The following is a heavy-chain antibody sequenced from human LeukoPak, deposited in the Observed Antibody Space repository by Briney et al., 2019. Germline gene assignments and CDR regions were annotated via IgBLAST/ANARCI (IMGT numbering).Heavy chain of an antibody. CDR3: ARGGVGEWPEI. CDR2: ISPSGGRV. CDR1: GGTFSSYA. Sequence: ASVKVSCKASGGTFSSYAISWVRQAPGQGLEWMGIISPSGGRVSNAQKFQGRVTMTRDTSTSTVYMELSSLRSEDTAVYYCARGGVGEWPEIWGQGTMVTVSS. V-gene: IGHV1-46*01. D-gene: IGHD3-10*01. J-gene: IGHJ3*02.